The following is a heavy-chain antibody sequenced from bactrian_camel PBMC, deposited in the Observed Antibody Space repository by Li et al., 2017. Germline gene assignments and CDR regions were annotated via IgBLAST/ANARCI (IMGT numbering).Heavy chain of an antibody. CDR3: AADRTWFQCTLETISTGR. J-gene: IGHJ4*01. D-gene: IGHD4*01. Sequence: HVQLVGSGGGSVQPGGSLKLSCVASEDTSKNKYNFMAWFRQAPGNGREGVAAISFVSSKTSYRDSVKGRFTISRDKVQNILYLQMDSLKPEDTAMYYCAADRTWFQCTLETISTGRGGRGTQVTVS. CDR2: ISFVSSKT. CDR1: EDTSKNKYNF. V-gene: IGHV3S39*01.